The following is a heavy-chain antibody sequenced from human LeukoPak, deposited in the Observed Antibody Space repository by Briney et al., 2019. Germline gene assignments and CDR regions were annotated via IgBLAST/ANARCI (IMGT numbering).Heavy chain of an antibody. V-gene: IGHV4-31*03. J-gene: IGHJ6*02. CDR3: ARDSAGVAAAGTRGIYYYYGMDV. CDR2: IYYSGST. CDR1: GGSISSGGHY. D-gene: IGHD6-13*01. Sequence: SETLSLTCTVSGGSISSGGHYWSWIRQHPGQGLEWIGYIYYSGSTYYDPSLKSRVTISVDTSKNQFSLKLSSVTAADTAVYYCARDSAGVAAAGTRGIYYYYGMDVWGQGTTVTVSS.